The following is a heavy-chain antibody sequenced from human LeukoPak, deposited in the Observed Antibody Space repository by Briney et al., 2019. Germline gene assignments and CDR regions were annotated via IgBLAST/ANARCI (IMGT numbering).Heavy chain of an antibody. D-gene: IGHD3-10*01. CDR3: ARGRIMVRGVMDV. J-gene: IGHJ6*04. CDR1: GGFFSGYY. Sequence: PSETLSLTCAVYGGFFSGYYWSWIRQPPGKGLEWIGEINHSGSTNYNPSLKSRVTISVDTSKNQFSLKLSSVTAADTAVYYCARGRIMVRGVMDVWGKGTTVTVSS. V-gene: IGHV4-34*01. CDR2: INHSGST.